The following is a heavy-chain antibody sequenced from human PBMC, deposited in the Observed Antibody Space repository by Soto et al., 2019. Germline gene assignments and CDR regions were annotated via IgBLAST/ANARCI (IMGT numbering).Heavy chain of an antibody. CDR1: GFTFSHYW. D-gene: IGHD1-26*01. CDR2: IDPDGSAT. V-gene: IGHV3-74*01. CDR3: AGERGGPTTSAFDI. J-gene: IGHJ3*02. Sequence: GGSLRLSCAASGFTFSHYWMHWVRQAPGKGLVWVSRIDPDGSATNYADSVKGRFTISRDNAKNTLYLQMNSLRAEDTAVYYCAGERGGPTTSAFDIWGQGTMVTVSS.